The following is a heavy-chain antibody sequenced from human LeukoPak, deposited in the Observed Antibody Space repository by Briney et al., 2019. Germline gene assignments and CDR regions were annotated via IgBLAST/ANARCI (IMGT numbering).Heavy chain of an antibody. Sequence: PGGSLRLSCAASGFTFSSYSMNWVRQAPGKGLEWVSSISSSSSYIYYAESVKGRFTISRDNAKNSLYLQMNSLRVEDTAVYYCARDISDGDYDSSGYKYYFDYWGQGTLVTVPS. CDR3: ARDISDGDYDSSGYKYYFDY. CDR1: GFTFSSYS. D-gene: IGHD3-22*01. V-gene: IGHV3-21*01. CDR2: ISSSSSYI. J-gene: IGHJ4*02.